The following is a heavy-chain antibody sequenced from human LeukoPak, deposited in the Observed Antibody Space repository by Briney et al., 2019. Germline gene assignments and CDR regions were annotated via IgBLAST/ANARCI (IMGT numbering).Heavy chain of an antibody. V-gene: IGHV1-2*02. J-gene: IGHJ5*02. CDR3: ARGYFGDYVLDT. CDR1: GYRFRDHY. CDR2: INPNSGGT. Sequence: VKVSCKAYGYRFRDHYIHWVRQAPGQGLEYLGWINPNSGGTNYAQKFQGRVTLTRDTSIDTAYIHLDSLTSDDTAVYFCARGYFGDYVLDTWGQGTLVTVSS. D-gene: IGHD4-17*01.